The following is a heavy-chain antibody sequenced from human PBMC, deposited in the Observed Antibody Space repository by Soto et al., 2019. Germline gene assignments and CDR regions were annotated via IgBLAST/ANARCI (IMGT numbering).Heavy chain of an antibody. Sequence: SETLSLTCTVSGGSISSGGYYCSGIRQHPWKGLEWIGYIYYSGSTYYNPSLKSRVTISVDTSKNQFSLKLSSVTAADTAVYYCARSTPSLLWFGEFRYYFDYWGQGTLVTVSS. CDR1: GGSISSGGYY. V-gene: IGHV4-31*03. CDR3: ARSTPSLLWFGEFRYYFDY. CDR2: IYYSGST. J-gene: IGHJ4*02. D-gene: IGHD3-10*01.